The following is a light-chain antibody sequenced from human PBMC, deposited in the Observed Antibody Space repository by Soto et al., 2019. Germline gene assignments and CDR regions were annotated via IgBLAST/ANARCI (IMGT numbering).Light chain of an antibody. V-gene: IGKV3-20*01. Sequence: EIVLTQSPDTLSLSPGERATLSCRASQSVSSSYLAWYQQKPGQAPRLLIYGTSTRATGMSDRFSGSGSGTDFTLTISRLEPEDFAVYHCQLYGSSPPWTFGQGTKVEIK. CDR2: GTS. J-gene: IGKJ1*01. CDR3: QLYGSSPPWT. CDR1: QSVSSSY.